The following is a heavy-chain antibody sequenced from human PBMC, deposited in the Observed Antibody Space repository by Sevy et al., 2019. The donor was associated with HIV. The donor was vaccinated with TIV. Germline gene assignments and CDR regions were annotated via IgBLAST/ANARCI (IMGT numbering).Heavy chain of an antibody. D-gene: IGHD3-3*01. CDR3: AGGFWSGFDY. V-gene: IGHV3-23*01. J-gene: IGHJ4*02. Sequence: VGSLRLSCAASGFIFNSYAMSWVRQAPGKGLEWVSTIRGHGGSTYYADSVKGRFTISRANSKNTLDLQMNSLGAEDTAVYYCAGGFWSGFDYWGQGSLVTVSS. CDR2: IRGHGGST. CDR1: GFIFNSYA.